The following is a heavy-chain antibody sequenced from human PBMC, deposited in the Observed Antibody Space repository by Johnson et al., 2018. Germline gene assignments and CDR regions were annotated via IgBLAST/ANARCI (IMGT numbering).Heavy chain of an antibody. CDR1: GGSISSYY. Sequence: QVQLQESGPGLVKPSETLSLTCTVSGGSISSYYWSWIRQPPGKGLEWIGYIYYSGSTNYNPSLKSRVTISVDTSKNQFSLKLSSVTAADPAVYYCARSKVVPAGYGMDVWGQGTTVTVAS. V-gene: IGHV4-59*01. D-gene: IGHD2-2*01. CDR3: ARSKVVPAGYGMDV. CDR2: IYYSGST. J-gene: IGHJ6*02.